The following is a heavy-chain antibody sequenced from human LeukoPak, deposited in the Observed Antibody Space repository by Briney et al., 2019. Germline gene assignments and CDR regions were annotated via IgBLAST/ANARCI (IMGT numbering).Heavy chain of an antibody. V-gene: IGHV3-33*06. CDR2: IWYDGSNK. Sequence: GGSLRLSCAASGFTFSSYGMHWVRQAPGKGLEWVAVIWYDGSNKYYADSVKGRFTISRDNSKNTLYLQMNSLRAEDTAVYYCAKEGNYVWGSYRPSFDYWGQGTLVTVSS. D-gene: IGHD3-16*02. CDR3: AKEGNYVWGSYRPSFDY. J-gene: IGHJ4*02. CDR1: GFTFSSYG.